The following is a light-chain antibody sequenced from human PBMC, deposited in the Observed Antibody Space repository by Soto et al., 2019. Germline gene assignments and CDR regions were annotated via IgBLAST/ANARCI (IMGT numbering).Light chain of an antibody. CDR3: QQRHMWTIT. Sequence: FVLTQSPVTLSLSPGERATLSCRASQSFRGLLAWYQQKPGQAPRVLIYDAYNRATGIPPRFSGSVSGTDGTLTISRLEKEDASVYYCQQRHMWTITFGQGTRLEIK. CDR1: QSFRGL. V-gene: IGKV3-11*01. J-gene: IGKJ5*01. CDR2: DAY.